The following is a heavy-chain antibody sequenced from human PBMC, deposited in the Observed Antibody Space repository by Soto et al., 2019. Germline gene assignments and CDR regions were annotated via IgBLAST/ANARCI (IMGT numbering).Heavy chain of an antibody. D-gene: IGHD5-18*01. J-gene: IGHJ5*02. V-gene: IGHV4-59*01. Sequence: QVQLQESGPGLVKPSETLSLTCTVSGGSISSYYWSWIRQTPGKGLELIGYIYYSGSTNSNPSLKSRGTISVDTSKNQFSLKLSSVTAADTAVYYCARYADTATPWFDPWGQGTLVTVSS. CDR1: GGSISSYY. CDR3: ARYADTATPWFDP. CDR2: IYYSGST.